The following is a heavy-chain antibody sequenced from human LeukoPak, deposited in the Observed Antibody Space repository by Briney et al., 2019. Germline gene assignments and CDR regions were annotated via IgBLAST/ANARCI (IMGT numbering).Heavy chain of an antibody. V-gene: IGHV4-39*01. J-gene: IGHJ5*02. Sequence: PSETLSLTCTVSGGSISSSSYYCGWIRQPPGRGLERIGSIYYSGRTYYNPSLKSRVTISVDTPKNQFSLMLSAVTAAYTAVYYCAPRGSGSYLATWSQGTLVTVSS. CDR3: APRGSGSYLAT. CDR1: GGSISSSSYY. D-gene: IGHD3-10*01. CDR2: IYYSGRT.